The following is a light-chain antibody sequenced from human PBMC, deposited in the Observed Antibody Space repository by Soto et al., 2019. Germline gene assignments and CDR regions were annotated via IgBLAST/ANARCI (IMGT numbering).Light chain of an antibody. CDR1: QSISSW. CDR3: QQYNSYPYT. CDR2: KAS. V-gene: IGKV1-5*03. J-gene: IGKJ2*01. Sequence: DIQMAQSPSTLSASVGDRVTITCRASQSISSWLAWYQQKPGKAPKLLIYKASSLESGVPSRFSGSASGTEFTFTISSLQPDDFATYYCQQYNSYPYTFGQGTKLEIK.